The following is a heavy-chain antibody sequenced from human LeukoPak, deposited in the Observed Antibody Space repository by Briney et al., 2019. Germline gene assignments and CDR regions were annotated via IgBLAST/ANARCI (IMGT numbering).Heavy chain of an antibody. CDR1: GFTFDDYA. J-gene: IGHJ4*02. CDR2: ISWDGDST. Sequence: PGGSLRLSRAASGFTFDDYAMHWVRQTPGKGLEWVSLISWDGDSTSYADSMKGRFSISRDNSKSSLYLQMNSLRPEDTALYYCAKDMIYRDAGSYLGGLIDYWGQGTLVTVSS. CDR3: AKDMIYRDAGSYLGGLIDY. D-gene: IGHD3-10*01. V-gene: IGHV3-43D*03.